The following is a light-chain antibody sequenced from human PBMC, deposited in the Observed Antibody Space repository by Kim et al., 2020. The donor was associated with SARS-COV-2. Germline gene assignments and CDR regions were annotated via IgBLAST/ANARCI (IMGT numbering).Light chain of an antibody. V-gene: IGLV3-1*01. CDR1: KLGDKY. J-gene: IGLJ1*01. CDR3: QAWDNNAAV. Sequence: SYELTQPPLVSVSPGQTASITCSGDKLGDKYACWYQQKPGQSPVVVIYQDTKRPSGIPERFSGSNSGNTATLTISGTQAMDEADYYCQAWDNNAAVFGTGTKVTVL. CDR2: QDT.